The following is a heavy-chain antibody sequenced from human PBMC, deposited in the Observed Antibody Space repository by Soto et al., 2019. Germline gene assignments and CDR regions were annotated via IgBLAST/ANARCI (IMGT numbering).Heavy chain of an antibody. J-gene: IGHJ6*03. CDR3: ARGDCVGGTCYSLAGSFYYYMDV. CDR1: GFTFSNYW. V-gene: IGHV3-74*02. CDR2: INRDGSVS. D-gene: IGHD2-15*01. Sequence: EVQLVESGGGLVQPGGSLRLSCAASGFTFSNYWMYWVRQAPGKGLEWVSRINRDGSVSSYADSVKGRLTISRDNVKHTLYLQMDSLRAEDTAVYYCARGDCVGGTCYSLAGSFYYYMDVWGKGTTVTVFS.